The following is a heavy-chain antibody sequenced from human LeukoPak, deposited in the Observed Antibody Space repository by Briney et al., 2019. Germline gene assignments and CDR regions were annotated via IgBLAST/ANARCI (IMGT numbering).Heavy chain of an antibody. D-gene: IGHD5-18*01. CDR2: ISSSGSTI. CDR1: GFTFSDYY. Sequence: PGGSLRLSCAASGFTFSDYYMSWIRQAPGKGLEWVSYISSSGSTIYYADSVKGRFTISRDNAKNSLYLQMNSLRAEDTAVYYCARVGYSYGYLQYYYYYMDVWGKGTTVTISS. V-gene: IGHV3-11*01. J-gene: IGHJ6*03. CDR3: ARVGYSYGYLQYYYYYMDV.